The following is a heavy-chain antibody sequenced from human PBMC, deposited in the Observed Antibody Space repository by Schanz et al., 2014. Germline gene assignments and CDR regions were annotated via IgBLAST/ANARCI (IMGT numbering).Heavy chain of an antibody. J-gene: IGHJ2*01. D-gene: IGHD1-26*01. CDR3: ARNRGSGGQNWYFDL. CDR2: INTGSNYI. CDR1: GFSFSDYY. Sequence: VHLLESGGGLVEPGGSLRLSCAASGFSFSDYYMSWIRQAPGKGLEWISFINTGSNYINYADSVKGRFTISRDNTKNSLFLQLNRLRADDTAVYYCARNRGSGGQNWYFDLWGRGTLVTVSS. V-gene: IGHV3-11*03.